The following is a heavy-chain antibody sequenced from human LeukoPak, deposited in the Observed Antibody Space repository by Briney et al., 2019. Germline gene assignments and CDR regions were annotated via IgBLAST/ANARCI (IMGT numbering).Heavy chain of an antibody. CDR1: GFGFSDSY. D-gene: IGHD3-9*01. CDR3: ASGRLRYFDWLLESLDY. Sequence: GGSLRLSCVVSGFGFSDSYMTWIRQTPGKGLEWLAYISGSGSDIYYADSVKGRFTISRDNAKNSLYLQMNSLRAEDTAVYYCASGRLRYFDWLLESLDYWGQGTLVTVSS. CDR2: ISGSGSDI. V-gene: IGHV3-11*01. J-gene: IGHJ4*02.